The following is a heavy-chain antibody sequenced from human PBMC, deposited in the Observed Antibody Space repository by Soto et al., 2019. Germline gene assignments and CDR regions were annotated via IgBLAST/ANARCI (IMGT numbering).Heavy chain of an antibody. CDR3: ARDGGRYYYYYGIDV. D-gene: IGHD3-10*01. V-gene: IGHV4-31*03. CDR2: SYYSGST. J-gene: IGHJ6*02. Sequence: QVQLQESGPGLVKPSQTLSLTCTVSGGSISSGGYYWSWIRQHPGKGLEWIGYSYYSGSTYYNPSLKCRVTISVDTSKNQFSLKLSSVTAADTAVYYCARDGGRYYYYYGIDVWGQGTTVTVSS. CDR1: GGSISSGGYY.